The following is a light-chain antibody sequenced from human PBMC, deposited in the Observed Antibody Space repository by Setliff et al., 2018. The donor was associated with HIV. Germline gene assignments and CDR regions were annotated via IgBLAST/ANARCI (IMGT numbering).Light chain of an antibody. CDR3: QQIYVTPVT. CDR2: RGS. V-gene: IGKV1-39*01. J-gene: IGKJ1*01. CDR1: HRIIEY. Sequence: DIQMTQSPSSLSASVGDRVTITCRASHRIIEYLNWYQLKPGEAPRLLIYRGSTLQTGVPSRFSGSGYGTSFTLTISSLQREDVASYYCQQIYVTPVTFGQGTKVDIK.